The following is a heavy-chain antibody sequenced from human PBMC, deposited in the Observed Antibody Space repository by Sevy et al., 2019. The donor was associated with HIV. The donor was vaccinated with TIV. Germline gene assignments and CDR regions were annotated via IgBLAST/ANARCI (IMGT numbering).Heavy chain of an antibody. Sequence: GGSLRLSCAASGFTFSSYSMNWVRQAPGKGLEWVSSISSSSSYIYYADSVKGRFTISRDNAKNSLYLQMNSLRAEDTAVYYCAREHGYSSSWYEFNWFDPWGQGTLVTVSS. D-gene: IGHD6-13*01. CDR3: AREHGYSSSWYEFNWFDP. V-gene: IGHV3-21*01. CDR1: GFTFSSYS. J-gene: IGHJ5*02. CDR2: ISSSSSYI.